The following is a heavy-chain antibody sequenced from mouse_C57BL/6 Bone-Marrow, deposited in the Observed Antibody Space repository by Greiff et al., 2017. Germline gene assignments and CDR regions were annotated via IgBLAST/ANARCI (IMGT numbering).Heavy chain of an antibody. CDR3: TKDITTVVAYWYFDV. CDR1: GFTFSDAW. Sequence: EVQVVESGGGLVQPGGSMKLSCAASGFTFSDAWMDWVRQSPEKGLEWVAEIRNKANNHATYYAESVKGRFTISRDDSKSSVYLQMNSLRAEDTGIYYCTKDITTVVAYWYFDVWGTGTTVTVSS. D-gene: IGHD1-1*01. CDR2: IRNKANNHAT. J-gene: IGHJ1*03. V-gene: IGHV6-6*01.